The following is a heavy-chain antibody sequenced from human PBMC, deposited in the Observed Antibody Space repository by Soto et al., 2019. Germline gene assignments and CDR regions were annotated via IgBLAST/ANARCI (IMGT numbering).Heavy chain of an antibody. CDR3: ARMSYDFWSGYYGVGYYYGMDV. V-gene: IGHV2-26*01. J-gene: IGHJ6*02. Sequence: QVTLKESGPVLVKPTETLTLTCTVSGFSLSNARMGVSWIRQPPGKALEWLAHIFSNDEKSYSTSLKSRLTTSKDTSKRQVVLTLTNMDPVDTATYYCARMSYDFWSGYYGVGYYYGMDVWGQGTTVTVSS. D-gene: IGHD3-3*01. CDR2: IFSNDEK. CDR1: GFSLSNARMG.